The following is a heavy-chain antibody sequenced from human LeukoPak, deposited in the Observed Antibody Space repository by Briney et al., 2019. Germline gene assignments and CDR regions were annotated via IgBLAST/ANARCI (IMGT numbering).Heavy chain of an antibody. V-gene: IGHV3-23*01. CDR2: ISASGRST. CDR1: GFTFSTYA. D-gene: IGHD1-14*01. J-gene: IGHJ4*02. CDR3: ARGTLNIPGEHGAFDY. Sequence: GGSLRLSCSPSGFTFSTYAMSWVRQAPGKGLEWVSVISASGRSTYYADSVKGRFTISRDNAKNSLYLQMNSLRAEDTAVYYCARGTLNIPGEHGAFDYWGQGTLVTVSS.